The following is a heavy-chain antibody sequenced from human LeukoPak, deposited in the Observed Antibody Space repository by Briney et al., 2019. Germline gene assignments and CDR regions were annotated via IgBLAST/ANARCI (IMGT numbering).Heavy chain of an antibody. CDR1: GGTFSSYA. Sequence: SVKVSCKASGGTFSSYAISWVRQAPRQGLECMGRIIPILGIANYAQKLQGRVTLTADKSPSTAYMELSRLTSEDTAVYYCARVNGEGAFDIWGQGTMVTVSS. CDR2: IIPILGIA. J-gene: IGHJ3*02. V-gene: IGHV1-69*04. D-gene: IGHD7-27*01. CDR3: ARVNGEGAFDI.